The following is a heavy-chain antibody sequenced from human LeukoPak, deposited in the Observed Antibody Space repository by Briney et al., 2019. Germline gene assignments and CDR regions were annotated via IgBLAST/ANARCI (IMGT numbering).Heavy chain of an antibody. D-gene: IGHD3-9*01. J-gene: IGHJ3*02. CDR2: ISIGSDTT. V-gene: IGHV3-23*01. CDR1: GFTFTTYA. Sequence: GGSLRLSCAASGFTFTTYAMTWVRQAPGKGLEWVSIISIGSDTTYYAVSVRSRFTISRDNSKNTLSLQMSSLRAEDTAVYFCARLVPGHGFDIWGQGTMVTISS. CDR3: ARLVPGHGFDI.